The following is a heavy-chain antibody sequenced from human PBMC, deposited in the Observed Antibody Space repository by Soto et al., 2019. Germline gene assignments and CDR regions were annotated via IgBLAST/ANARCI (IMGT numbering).Heavy chain of an antibody. J-gene: IGHJ4*02. CDR1: GGSISSGGYY. CDR2: IYYSGST. CDR3: ARFVPTAMVTHFDY. D-gene: IGHD5-18*01. V-gene: IGHV4-31*03. Sequence: PSETLSLTCTVSGGSISSGGYYWSWIRQHPGKGLEWIGYIYYSGSTYYNPSLKSRVTISVDTSKNQFSLKLSSVTAADTAVYYCARFVPTAMVTHFDYWGQGTLVTVSS.